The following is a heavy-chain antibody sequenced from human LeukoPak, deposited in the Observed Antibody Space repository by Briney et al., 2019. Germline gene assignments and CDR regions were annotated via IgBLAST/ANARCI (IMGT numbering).Heavy chain of an antibody. CDR3: ARGAWGRRDGYRGPYYFDY. V-gene: IGHV4-34*01. D-gene: IGHD5-24*01. J-gene: IGHJ4*02. CDR2: IDHSGST. Sequence: SETLSLTCAVYGGSFSGYYWSWIRQPPGKGLEWIGEIDHSGSTYYNPSLKSRVTISVDTSKNQFSLKLSSVTAADTAVYYCARGAWGRRDGYRGPYYFDYWGQGTLVTVSS. CDR1: GGSFSGYY.